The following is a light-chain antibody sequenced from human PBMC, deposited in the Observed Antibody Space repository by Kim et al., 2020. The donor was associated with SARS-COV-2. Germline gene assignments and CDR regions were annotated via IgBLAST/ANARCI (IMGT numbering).Light chain of an antibody. CDR3: QQSFTTSVT. Sequence: SASVGDRVPITCRASQTIDIYLNWYQHHPGKAPKLLISAASTLQSGVPSRFSGTGSGTDFTLTISSLQPEDFAVYYCQQSFTTSVTFGQGTKLEI. V-gene: IGKV1-39*01. J-gene: IGKJ2*01. CDR1: QTIDIY. CDR2: AAS.